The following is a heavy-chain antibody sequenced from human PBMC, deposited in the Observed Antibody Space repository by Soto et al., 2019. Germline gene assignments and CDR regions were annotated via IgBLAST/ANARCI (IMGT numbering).Heavy chain of an antibody. CDR1: GFTLTNEN. V-gene: IGHV3-21*06. J-gene: IGHJ4*02. CDR3: AKDVNPLSPDPNFDQ. CDR2: ISSRSTFI. Sequence: GGSLRLSCTVLGFTLTNENMNWFRQAPGKGLEGGSSISSRSTFINDADSGKGRFTISRDNDEGLVYLQLYSVRAEDTAGYYCAKDVNPLSPDPNFDQWGQGALVTVSS. D-gene: IGHD3-3*02.